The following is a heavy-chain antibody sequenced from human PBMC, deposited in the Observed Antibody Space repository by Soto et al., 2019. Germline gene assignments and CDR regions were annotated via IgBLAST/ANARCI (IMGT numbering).Heavy chain of an antibody. CDR3: ARNGNYVGSAP. CDR1: GGSFSGYY. V-gene: IGHV4-34*01. D-gene: IGHD1-7*01. CDR2: INHSGST. J-gene: IGHJ5*02. Sequence: SETLSLTCAVYGGSFSGYYWSWIRQPPGKGLEWIGEINHSGSTNYNPSLKSRVTISVDTSKNQFSLKLSSVTAADTAVYYCARNGNYVGSAPGAKETLAPFPS.